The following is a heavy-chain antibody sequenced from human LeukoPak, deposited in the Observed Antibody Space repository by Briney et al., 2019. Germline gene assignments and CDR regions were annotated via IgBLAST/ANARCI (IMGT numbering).Heavy chain of an antibody. D-gene: IGHD2-2*01. J-gene: IGHJ4*02. V-gene: IGHV3-23*01. CDR1: GFTLNSNA. CDR2: ISRIGVTT. Sequence: GGSLRLSCAVSGFTLNSNAMCWVRPAPGKGLEWVSAISRIGVTTYYADSVEGRFTISRDTSKNTLYLQMNTLRPEDTAVYYCAKEEVPNDYWGQGTLVTVSS. CDR3: AKEEVPNDY.